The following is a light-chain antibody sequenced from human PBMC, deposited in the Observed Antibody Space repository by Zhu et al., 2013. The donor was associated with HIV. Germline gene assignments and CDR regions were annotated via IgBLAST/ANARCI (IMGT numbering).Light chain of an antibody. V-gene: IGKV3D-15*01. CDR3: QQYGSSPLT. CDR2: DAS. CDR1: QSVANS. Sequence: EIVMTQSPATLSVSPGERATLSYRASQSVANSLAWYQQKPGQAPRLVIYDASRRATGIPARFSGSGSGTDFTLTISSLEPEDFTVYYCQQYGSSPLTFGG. J-gene: IGKJ4*01.